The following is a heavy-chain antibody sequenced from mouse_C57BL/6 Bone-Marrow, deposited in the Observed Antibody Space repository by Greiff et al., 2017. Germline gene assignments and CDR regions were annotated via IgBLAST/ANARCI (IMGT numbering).Heavy chain of an antibody. Sequence: EVQLQQSGPVLVKPGASVKMSCKASGYTFTDYYMNWVKQSHGKSLEWIGVINPYNGGTSYNQKLKGKATLSVDKSSSTAYMELNGLTSEDSAVYYCARKLYFDYWGQGTTLTVSS. CDR3: ARKLYFDY. J-gene: IGHJ2*01. CDR1: GYTFTDYY. V-gene: IGHV1-19*01. CDR2: INPYNGGT.